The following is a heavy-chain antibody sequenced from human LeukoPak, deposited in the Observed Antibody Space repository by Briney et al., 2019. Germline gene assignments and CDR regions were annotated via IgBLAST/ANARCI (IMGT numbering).Heavy chain of an antibody. CDR1: GFTFSSYW. CDR3: ASHRGVPHDAFDI. CDR2: IKQDGSEK. V-gene: IGHV3-7*01. J-gene: IGHJ3*02. D-gene: IGHD3-10*01. Sequence: GGSLRLSCAASGFTFSSYWMSWVRQAPGKGLEWVANIKQDGSEKYYVDSVKGRFTISRDNAKNSLYLQMNSLRAEDTAVYYCASHRGVPHDAFDIWGQGTMVTVSS.